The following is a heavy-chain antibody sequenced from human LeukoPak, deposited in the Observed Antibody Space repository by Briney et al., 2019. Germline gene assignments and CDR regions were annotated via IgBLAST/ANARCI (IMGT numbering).Heavy chain of an antibody. CDR1: GFTFSNAW. V-gene: IGHV3-15*01. CDR3: TTVAPSDFDL. D-gene: IGHD1-26*01. CDR2: IKSKTDGGTT. J-gene: IGHJ2*01. Sequence: GGSLRLSCAASGFTFSNAWMSWVRQAPGKGLEWDGRIKSKTDGGTTDYAAPVKGRFTISRGDSTNTLYLQMNSLKTEDTAVYYCTTVAPSDFDLWGRGTLVTVSS.